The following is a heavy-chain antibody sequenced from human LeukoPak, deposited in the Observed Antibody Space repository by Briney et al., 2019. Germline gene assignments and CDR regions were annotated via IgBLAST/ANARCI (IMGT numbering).Heavy chain of an antibody. CDR3: AREIVGATYAHIAFDI. D-gene: IGHD1-26*01. CDR2: IIPIFGTA. J-gene: IGHJ3*02. V-gene: IGHV1-69*05. Sequence: ASVKVSCKASGYTFTGYYMHWVRQAPGQGLEWMGGIIPIFGTANYAQKFQGRVTITTDESTSTAYMELSSLRSEDTAVYYCAREIVGATYAHIAFDIWGQGTMVTVSS. CDR1: GYTFTGYY.